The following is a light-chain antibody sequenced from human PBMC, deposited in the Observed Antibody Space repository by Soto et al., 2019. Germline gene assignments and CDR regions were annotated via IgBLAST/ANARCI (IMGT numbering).Light chain of an antibody. J-gene: IGKJ5*01. CDR3: QQHDGRPTMT. CDR1: QTISSW. CDR2: AVS. Sequence: DIQMTQSPSTLSASVGDRVTITCRASQTISSWLAWYQQKPGKAPKLLIYAVSFLETGVPSRFSGRGSGTVFSLTINSLQADDFATYYCQQHDGRPTMTFGQGTRLEIK. V-gene: IGKV1-5*01.